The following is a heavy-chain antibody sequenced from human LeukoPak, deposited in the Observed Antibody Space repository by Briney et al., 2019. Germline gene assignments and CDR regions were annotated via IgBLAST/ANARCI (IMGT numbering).Heavy chain of an antibody. J-gene: IGHJ5*02. CDR1: GFTFSSYG. V-gene: IGHV3-33*06. CDR2: IWYDGSNK. CDR3: AKDRLVYSFGAVDT. D-gene: IGHD4/OR15-4a*01. Sequence: GRSLRRSCAASGFTFSSYGMHWVRQAPGKGLEWVAVIWYDGSNKYYADSVKGRFTISRDNSKNTMYLQMNSLRADDTALYYCAKDRLVYSFGAVDTWGQGTLVTVSS.